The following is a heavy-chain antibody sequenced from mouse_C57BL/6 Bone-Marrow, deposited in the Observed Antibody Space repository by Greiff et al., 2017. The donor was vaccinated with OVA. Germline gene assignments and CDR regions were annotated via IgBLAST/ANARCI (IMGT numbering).Heavy chain of an antibody. V-gene: IGHV5-4*01. CDR1: GFTFSSYA. Sequence: EVKLEESGGGLVKPGGSLKLSCAASGFTFSSYAMSWVRQTPAKRLEWVATISDGGSYTYYPDNVKGRFTISRDNAKNNLYLQMSHLKSEDTAMYYCARDLYYGSRPWYFDVWGTGTTVTVSS. J-gene: IGHJ1*03. CDR2: ISDGGSYT. CDR3: ARDLYYGSRPWYFDV. D-gene: IGHD1-1*01.